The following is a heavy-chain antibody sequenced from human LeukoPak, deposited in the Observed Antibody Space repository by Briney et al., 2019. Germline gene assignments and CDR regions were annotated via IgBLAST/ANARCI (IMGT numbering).Heavy chain of an antibody. CDR2: ISAYNGNT. J-gene: IGHJ6*02. CDR3: ARAISGNEVWFGEWYYYGMDV. D-gene: IGHD3-10*01. CDR1: GYTFTSHG. Sequence: APVKVSCKASGYTFTSHGISWVRQAPGQGLEWMGWISAYNGNTNYAQKLQGRVTMTTDTSTSTAYMELRSLRSDDTAVYYCARAISGNEVWFGEWYYYGMDVWGQGTTVTVSS. V-gene: IGHV1-18*01.